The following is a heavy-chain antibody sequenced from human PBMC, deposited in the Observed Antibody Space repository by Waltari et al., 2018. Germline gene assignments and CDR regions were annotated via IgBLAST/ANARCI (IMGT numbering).Heavy chain of an antibody. CDR2: IYSGGST. CDR3: ARVLSMVGQPETFDY. CDR1: GFTVSSNY. V-gene: IGHV3-53*01. D-gene: IGHD3-10*02. J-gene: IGHJ4*02. Sequence: EVQLVESGGGLIQPGGSLRLSCAASGFTVSSNYMSWVRQAPGKGLEWVSVIYSGGSTYYADSVKGRFTISRDNSKNTLYLQMNSLRAEDTAVYYCARVLSMVGQPETFDYWGQGTLVTVSS.